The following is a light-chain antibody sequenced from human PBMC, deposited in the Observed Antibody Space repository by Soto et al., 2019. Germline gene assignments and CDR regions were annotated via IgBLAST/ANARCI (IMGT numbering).Light chain of an antibody. Sequence: EIVLTQSPGTLSLSPGERATLSCRASQSVSSSYLACYQQKPGQAPRLLIYGASSRATGIPDRFSGSGSGTDFTLTISRLEPEDFAVYYCQLYGSSSLTFGGGTKVEIK. J-gene: IGKJ4*01. CDR1: QSVSSSY. CDR2: GAS. CDR3: QLYGSSSLT. V-gene: IGKV3-20*01.